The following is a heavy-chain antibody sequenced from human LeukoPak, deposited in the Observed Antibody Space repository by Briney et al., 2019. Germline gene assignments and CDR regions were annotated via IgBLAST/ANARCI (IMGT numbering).Heavy chain of an antibody. D-gene: IGHD3-10*01. CDR3: ARDGSELPFFDY. V-gene: IGHV3-7*01. CDR2: IKQDGSEK. Sequence: GGSLRLSCAASGFTFSTYSMTWVRQAPGKGLEWVANIKQDGSEKYYVDSVKGRFTISRDNAKNSLYLQMNSLRAEDTAVYYCARDGSELPFFDYWGQGTLVTVSS. J-gene: IGHJ4*02. CDR1: GFTFSTYS.